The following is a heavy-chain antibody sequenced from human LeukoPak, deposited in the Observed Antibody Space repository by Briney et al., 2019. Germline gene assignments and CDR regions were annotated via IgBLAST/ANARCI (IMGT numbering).Heavy chain of an antibody. CDR3: VTEVSGSFPT. CDR2: ISGPGGST. CDR1: GFTFSNYG. Sequence: GGTLRLSCAASGFTFSNYGMSWVRQAPGKGLDWVSAISGPGGSTYYADSVKGRFTISRDHSKNTLYLQMNGLKSEDTAVYYCVTEVSGSFPTWGQGTLVTVSS. D-gene: IGHD1-26*01. J-gene: IGHJ4*02. V-gene: IGHV3-23*01.